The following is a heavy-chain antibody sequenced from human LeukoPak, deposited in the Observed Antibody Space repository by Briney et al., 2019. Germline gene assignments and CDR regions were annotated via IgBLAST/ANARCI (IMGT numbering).Heavy chain of an antibody. D-gene: IGHD3-22*01. J-gene: IGHJ4*02. CDR2: ISSSSSYI. V-gene: IGHV3-21*01. Sequence: PGGSLRLSCAASGFTFSSYSMNWVRQAPGKGLEWVSSISSSSSYIYYADSVKGRFTISRDNAKNSLYLQMNSLRAEDTAVYYCARKPYYDSSGDYFDYWGQGTLVTVSS. CDR3: ARKPYYDSSGDYFDY. CDR1: GFTFSSYS.